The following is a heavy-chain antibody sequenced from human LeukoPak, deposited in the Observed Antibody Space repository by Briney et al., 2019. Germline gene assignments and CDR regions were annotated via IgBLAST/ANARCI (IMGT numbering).Heavy chain of an antibody. D-gene: IGHD6-13*01. CDR3: ARGGKRIAAAGTGRNWFDP. CDR2: INHSGST. J-gene: IGHJ5*02. CDR1: GGSFSGYY. Sequence: SETLSLTCAVYGGSFSGYYWSWIRQPPGKGPEWIGEINHSGSTNYNPSLKSRVTISVDTSKNQFSLKLSPVTAADTAVYYCARGGKRIAAAGTGRNWFDPWGQGTLVTVSS. V-gene: IGHV4-34*01.